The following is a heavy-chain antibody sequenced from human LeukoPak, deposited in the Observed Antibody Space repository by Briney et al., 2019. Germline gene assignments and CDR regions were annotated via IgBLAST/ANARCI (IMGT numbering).Heavy chain of an antibody. CDR3: AKNRRITMVRGVSPYYYYYYMDV. Sequence: GGSLRLSCAASRFTFSSYSMNWVRQAPGKGLEWVSAISGSGGSTYYADSVKGRFTISRDNSKNTLYLQMNSLRAEDTAVYYCAKNRRITMVRGVSPYYYYYYMDVWGKGTTVTISS. CDR1: RFTFSSYS. D-gene: IGHD3-10*01. CDR2: ISGSGGST. V-gene: IGHV3-23*01. J-gene: IGHJ6*03.